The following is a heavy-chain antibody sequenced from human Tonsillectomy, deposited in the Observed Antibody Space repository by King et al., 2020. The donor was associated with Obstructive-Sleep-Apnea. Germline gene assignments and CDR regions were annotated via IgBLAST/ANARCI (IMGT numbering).Heavy chain of an antibody. CDR1: GFTFDDYA. D-gene: IGHD5-24*01. CDR3: AKDVDGQGWLQSMGFDY. V-gene: IGHV3-43D*03. J-gene: IGHJ4*02. CDR2: ISWDGGNT. Sequence: VQLVESGGVVVQPGGSLRLSCAASGFTFDDYAMHWVRQAPGKGLEWVSLISWDGGNTYYADSGKGRFTISRDNSKNSLYLQMNSLRTEDTALYYCAKDVDGQGWLQSMGFDYGAQGTLATASS.